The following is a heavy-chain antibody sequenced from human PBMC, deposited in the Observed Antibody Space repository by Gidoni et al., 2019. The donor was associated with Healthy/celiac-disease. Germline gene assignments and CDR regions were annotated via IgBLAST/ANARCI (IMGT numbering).Heavy chain of an antibody. Sequence: QVQLQESGPGLVKPSPTLSLTCTVSGGYISRGGYYWRWIRQHPGQGLEWIGYIYYSGSTYHNPSLKSRVTISVDTSKNQFSLKLSSVTAADTAVYYCARDRYCSSTSCPRPYYYGMDVWGQGTTVTVSS. CDR1: GGYISRGGYY. V-gene: IGHV4-31*03. CDR3: ARDRYCSSTSCPRPYYYGMDV. D-gene: IGHD2-2*01. J-gene: IGHJ6*02. CDR2: IYYSGST.